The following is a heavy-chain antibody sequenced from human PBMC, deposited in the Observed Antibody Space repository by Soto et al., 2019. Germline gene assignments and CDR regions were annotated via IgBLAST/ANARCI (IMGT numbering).Heavy chain of an antibody. D-gene: IGHD6-6*01. CDR2: IRSKAYGGTT. CDR3: TRERSSSFRTTNFDY. J-gene: IGHJ4*02. CDR1: GFTFGDYA. V-gene: IGHV3-49*03. Sequence: GGSLRLSCTASGFTFGDYAMSWFRQAPGKGLEWVGFIRSKAYGGTTEYAASVKGRFTISRDDSKSIAYLQMNSLKTEDTAVYYCTRERSSSFRTTNFDYWGQGTLVTVSS.